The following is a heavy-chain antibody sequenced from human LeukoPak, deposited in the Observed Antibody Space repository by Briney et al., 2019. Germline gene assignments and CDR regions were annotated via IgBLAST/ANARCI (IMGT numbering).Heavy chain of an antibody. CDR2: ISSTSIYT. Sequence: AGGSLRLSCAASGFTFSDYYMSWIRQAPGKGLEWVSDISSTSIYTNYADSVKGRFTISRDNAKNSLYLQTNSLRAEDTAVYYCAREDGYSSSWYSDYWGQGTLVTVSS. CDR1: GFTFSDYY. D-gene: IGHD6-13*01. V-gene: IGHV3-11*05. CDR3: AREDGYSSSWYSDY. J-gene: IGHJ4*02.